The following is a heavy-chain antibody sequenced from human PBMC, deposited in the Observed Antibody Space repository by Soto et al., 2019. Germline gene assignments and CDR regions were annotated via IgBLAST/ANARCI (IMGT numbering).Heavy chain of an antibody. J-gene: IGHJ5*02. Sequence: QLQLQESGPGLVKPSETLSLTCTVSGVSISSSSYYWGWIRQPPGKGLAWIGSIYYSGSTYYNPSLMSRDTIPVDTSTTQFPLNLSSVTAADTAVYYCARTRAVWFDPCGQGTLVTVSS. V-gene: IGHV4-39*01. CDR2: IYYSGST. D-gene: IGHD6-19*01. CDR1: GVSISSSSYY. CDR3: ARTRAVWFDP.